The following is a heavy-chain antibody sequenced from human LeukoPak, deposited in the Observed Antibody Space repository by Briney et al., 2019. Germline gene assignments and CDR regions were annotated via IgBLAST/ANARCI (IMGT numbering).Heavy chain of an antibody. V-gene: IGHV3-23*01. Sequence: GGSLRLSCAASGLTFSSYGLSWVRQAAAKGLGWVSSSTGSGGTTHADSVRGRFTISRDNSKSTLYLQMSSLRVEDTAVYYCAKNVLGSGSYSWYFDLWGRGTLVTVSS. CDR1: GLTFSSYG. CDR3: AKNVLGSGSYSWYFDL. D-gene: IGHD1-26*01. CDR2: STGSGGTT. J-gene: IGHJ2*01.